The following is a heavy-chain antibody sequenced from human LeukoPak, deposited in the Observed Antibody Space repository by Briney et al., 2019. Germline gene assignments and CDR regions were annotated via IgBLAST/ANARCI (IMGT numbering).Heavy chain of an antibody. J-gene: IGHJ6*02. CDR3: ARDRGSSWSIILHENERYGMGV. Sequence: PGGSLRLSCAASGFTFSSYSMNWVRQAPGKGLEWVSSISSSSSYIYYADSVKGRFTISRDNAKNSLYLQMNSLRAEDTAVYYCARDRGSSWSIILHENERYGMGVWGQGTTVTVSS. CDR1: GFTFSSYS. CDR2: ISSSSSYI. D-gene: IGHD6-13*01. V-gene: IGHV3-21*01.